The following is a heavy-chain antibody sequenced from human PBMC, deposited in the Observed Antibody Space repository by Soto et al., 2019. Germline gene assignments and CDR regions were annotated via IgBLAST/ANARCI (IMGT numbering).Heavy chain of an antibody. Sequence: SETLSLTCTVSGGSIRDNYWSWIRQPPGKGLEWIGYIFYSGSTNYNPSLKSRVTLSVDMSKNQFSLKLRSVTAADTAVYYCARAEYYDSTGLYDFDYWGQGTLVTVS. V-gene: IGHV4-59*01. CDR2: IFYSGST. CDR1: GGSIRDNY. J-gene: IGHJ4*02. D-gene: IGHD3-22*01. CDR3: ARAEYYDSTGLYDFDY.